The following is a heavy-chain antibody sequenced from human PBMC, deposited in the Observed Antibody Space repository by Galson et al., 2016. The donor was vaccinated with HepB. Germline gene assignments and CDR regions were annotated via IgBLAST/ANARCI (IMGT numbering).Heavy chain of an antibody. CDR2: IDGEGQTT. Sequence: SLRLSCAVSGPGFKAYGMSWVRQAPGKGLHWVSDIDGEGQTTHHADSVKGRFTMSRDNSKDTVYLEMIDLRVEDTAIHYCAIGATGATWRNWGQGTLVTVSS. CDR3: AIGATGATWRN. D-gene: IGHD1-1*01. V-gene: IGHV3-23*01. CDR1: GPGFKAYG. J-gene: IGHJ4*02.